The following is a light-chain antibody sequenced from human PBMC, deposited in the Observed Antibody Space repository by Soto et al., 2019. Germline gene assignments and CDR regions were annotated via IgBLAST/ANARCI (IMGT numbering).Light chain of an antibody. J-gene: IGLJ1*01. CDR2: DVS. CDR3: SSYTSPRV. Sequence: QSVLTQPASVSGSPGQSITISCTGTSSDVGGYNYVSWYQQHPGKAPKLMIYDVSNRPSGVSNRFSGSKSGNTASLTISGLQAEDEADYYCSSYTSPRVFGTGTKV. V-gene: IGLV2-14*01. CDR1: SSDVGGYNY.